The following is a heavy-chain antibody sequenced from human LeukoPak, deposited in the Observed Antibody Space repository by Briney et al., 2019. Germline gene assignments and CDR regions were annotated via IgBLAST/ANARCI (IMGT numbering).Heavy chain of an antibody. J-gene: IGHJ3*02. V-gene: IGHV4-4*07. CDR2: IYTSGST. D-gene: IGHD5-12*01. CDR1: GGSISSYY. Sequence: SETLSLTCTVSGGSISSYYWSWIRQPAGKGLEWIGRIYTSGSTNYNPSLKSRVTMSVDTSKNQFSLKLSSVTAADTAVYYCAREGGYSGYDPSPGEAFDIRGQGTMVTVSS. CDR3: AREGGYSGYDPSPGEAFDI.